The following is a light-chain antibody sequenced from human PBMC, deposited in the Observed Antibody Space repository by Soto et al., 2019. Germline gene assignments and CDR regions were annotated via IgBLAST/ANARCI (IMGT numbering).Light chain of an antibody. Sequence: DIQMTQSPSTLSASVGDRVTMSCRASQSISTWLAWYQQKPGKAPKLLIYKASVLESGVPSRFSGSGSGTEFTLTISSLQPDDFATYYCQQYNGYGRFGQGT. CDR2: KAS. CDR1: QSISTW. V-gene: IGKV1-5*03. CDR3: QQYNGYGR. J-gene: IGKJ1*01.